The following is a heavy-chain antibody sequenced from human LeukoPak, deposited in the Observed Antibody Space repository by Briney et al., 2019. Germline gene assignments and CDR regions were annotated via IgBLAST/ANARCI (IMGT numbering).Heavy chain of an antibody. D-gene: IGHD6-6*01. CDR1: GFTFNSHW. Sequence: GGSLRLSCGAAGFTFNSHWMHWVRQAPGKGLVWVSRIKSDGSSTSYADSVKGRFTISRDNAKNTLYLQMNSLRAEDTAVYYCARRSAARDAFDIWGQGTMVTVSS. V-gene: IGHV3-74*01. J-gene: IGHJ3*02. CDR2: IKSDGSST. CDR3: ARRSAARDAFDI.